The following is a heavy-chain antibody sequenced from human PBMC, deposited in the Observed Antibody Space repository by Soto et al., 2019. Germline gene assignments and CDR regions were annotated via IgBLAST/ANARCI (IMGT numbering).Heavy chain of an antibody. CDR2: ISAYNGNT. J-gene: IGHJ4*02. CDR3: ARQPVAGTAFFDF. D-gene: IGHD6-19*01. CDR1: GYTFTSYG. V-gene: IGHV1-18*01. Sequence: QVQLVQSGAEVKKPGASVKVSCKASGYTFTSYGISWVRQAPGQGLEWMGWISAYNGNTNYAQKLQGRVTMTTDTASITASLELRSLRSDATAVYYCARQPVAGTAFFDFWGPGTLVTVSS.